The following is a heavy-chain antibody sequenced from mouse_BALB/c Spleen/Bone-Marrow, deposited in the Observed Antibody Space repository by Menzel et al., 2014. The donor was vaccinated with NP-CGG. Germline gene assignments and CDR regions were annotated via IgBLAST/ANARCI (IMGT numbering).Heavy chain of an antibody. CDR1: GYTFSSYW. Sequence: QVQLQQSGAELMKPGASVKISCKATGYTFSSYWIEWVKQRPGHGLEWIGEILPGSGSTIYNEKFKSKATFTADTSSNTAYMQLSSLTSEDSAVYYCAREDYYGSSYFDYWGQGTTLTVSS. D-gene: IGHD1-1*01. V-gene: IGHV1-9*01. CDR2: ILPGSGST. CDR3: AREDYYGSSYFDY. J-gene: IGHJ2*01.